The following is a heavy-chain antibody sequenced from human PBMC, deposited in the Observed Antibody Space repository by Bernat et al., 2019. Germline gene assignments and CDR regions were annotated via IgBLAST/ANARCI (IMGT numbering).Heavy chain of an antibody. CDR3: ARGVKKQQLDHSYLY. D-gene: IGHD6-13*01. J-gene: IGHJ4*02. CDR1: GCTFSSYA. Sequence: SGCTFSSYAISWVRQTPGPGLEWMGGIISIFGTANYAQKFHGRVTITADESTSTAYMELSSLRSEDTAVYYCARGVKKQQLDHSYLYWGQGTLV. V-gene: IGHV1-69*01. CDR2: IISIFGTA.